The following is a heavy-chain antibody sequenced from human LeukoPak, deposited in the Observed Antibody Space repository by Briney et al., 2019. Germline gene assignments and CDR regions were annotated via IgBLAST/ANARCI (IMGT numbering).Heavy chain of an antibody. CDR1: GFTFNDYA. J-gene: IGHJ4*02. Sequence: GRSLRLSCAASGFTFNDYAMYWVRQAPGRGLEWVTLISYDGYDKSYADSVRGRFTISRDNSRNTLYLQMDSLTSEDTAVYYCARDFFPVVDSTWYEIGYWGQGTLVTVSS. CDR3: ARDFFPVVDSTWYEIGY. CDR2: ISYDGYDK. D-gene: IGHD2-21*01. V-gene: IGHV3-30-3*01.